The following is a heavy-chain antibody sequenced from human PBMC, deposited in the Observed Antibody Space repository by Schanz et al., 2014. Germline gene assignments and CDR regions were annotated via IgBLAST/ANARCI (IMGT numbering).Heavy chain of an antibody. CDR3: ARDNGRIPAANSFDY. CDR2: ISGYTGDT. CDR1: GYDFHIYA. J-gene: IGHJ4*02. D-gene: IGHD1-26*01. Sequence: QILLVQPGPEVKKPGVSVTVSCKASGYDFHIYAYSWVRQAPGQGPEWIGWISGYTGDTKYAQKFQHRVNMTTDRTTSTVYMELRSLRFDDTAVYFCARDNGRIPAANSFDYWGQGTRVTVSS. V-gene: IGHV1-18*01.